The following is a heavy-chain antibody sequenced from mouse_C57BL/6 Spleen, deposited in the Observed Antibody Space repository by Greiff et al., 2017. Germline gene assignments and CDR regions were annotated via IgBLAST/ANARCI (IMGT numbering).Heavy chain of an antibody. Sequence: QVQLQQPGAELVKPGASVKMSCKASGYTFTSYWITWVKQRPGQGLAWIGDIYPGSGSTNYNEKFKSKATLTVDTSSSTAYMQLSSLTSEDSAVYYCARGGLRRRGFDYWGQGTTLTVSS. CDR1: GYTFTSYW. CDR2: IYPGSGST. V-gene: IGHV1-55*01. CDR3: ARGGLRRRGFDY. D-gene: IGHD2-4*01. J-gene: IGHJ2*01.